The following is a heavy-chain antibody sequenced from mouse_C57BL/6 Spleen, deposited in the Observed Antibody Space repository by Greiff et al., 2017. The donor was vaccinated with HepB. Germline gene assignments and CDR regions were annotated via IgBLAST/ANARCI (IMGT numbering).Heavy chain of an antibody. D-gene: IGHD2-1*01. V-gene: IGHV1-69*01. CDR3: ARGNDRAY. J-gene: IGHJ3*01. CDR2: IDPSDSYT. CDR1: ANTFPTYW. Sequence: QVQLQQPGAELVMPGASVKLSCKLSANTFPTYWMHWVNQRPGQGLEWIGEIDPSDSYTNYNQKFKGKSTLTVDKSSSTAYMPLSSLTSEDSAVYYCARGNDRAYWGQGTLVTVSA.